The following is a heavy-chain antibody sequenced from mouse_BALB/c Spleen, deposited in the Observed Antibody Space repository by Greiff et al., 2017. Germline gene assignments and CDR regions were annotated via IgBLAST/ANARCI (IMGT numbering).Heavy chain of an antibody. CDR1: GYTFTSYW. CDR3: TRRGNYPSDYAMDY. V-gene: IGHV1-69*02. Sequence: QVQLQQPGAELVRPGASVKLSCKASGYTFTSYWINWVKQRPGQGLEWIGNIYPSDSYTNYNQKFKDKATLTVDKSSSTAYMQLSSPTSEDSAVYYCTRRGNYPSDYAMDYWGQGTSVTVSS. D-gene: IGHD2-1*01. CDR2: IYPSDSYT. J-gene: IGHJ4*01.